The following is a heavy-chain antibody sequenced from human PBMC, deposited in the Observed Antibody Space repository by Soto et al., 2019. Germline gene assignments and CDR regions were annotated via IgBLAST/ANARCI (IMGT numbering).Heavy chain of an antibody. CDR1: GYSFTSYW. D-gene: IGHD1-26*01. CDR3: ARIGGGMWELLPYHYYCWGMTV. CDR2: IYPGDSDT. Sequence: GESLKISCKGSGYSFTSYWIGWVRQMPGKGLEWMGIIYPGDSDTRYSPSFQGQVTISADKSISTAYLQWSSLKASDTAMYYCARIGGGMWELLPYHYYCWGMTVWGQGITVTVSS. V-gene: IGHV5-51*01. J-gene: IGHJ6*02.